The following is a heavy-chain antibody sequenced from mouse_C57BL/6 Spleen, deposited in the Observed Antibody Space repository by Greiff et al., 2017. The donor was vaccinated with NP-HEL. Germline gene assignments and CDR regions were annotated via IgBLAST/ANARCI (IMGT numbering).Heavy chain of an antibody. CDR3: ARHDGYQLFY. Sequence: VQLQQPGAELVRPGSSVKLSCKASGYTFTSYWMHWVKQRPIQGLEWIGNIDPSDSETHYNQKFKDKATLTVDKSSSTAYMQLSSLTSEDSAVYYCARHDGYQLFYWGQGTTLTVSS. CDR1: GYTFTSYW. CDR2: IDPSDSET. D-gene: IGHD2-3*01. J-gene: IGHJ2*01. V-gene: IGHV1-52*01.